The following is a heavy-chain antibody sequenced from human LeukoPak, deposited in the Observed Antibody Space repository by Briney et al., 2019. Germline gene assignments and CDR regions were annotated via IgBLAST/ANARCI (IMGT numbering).Heavy chain of an antibody. Sequence: SVKVSCKASGGISHPYVIAWLRQAPGQGLEWMGGITPLVSTTVYARKLQGRVTFTADEATRTVYMELRSLNSDDTAIYYCARGNGTYTPSDHWGQGTLVTVSS. CDR3: ARGNGTYTPSDH. V-gene: IGHV1-69*01. CDR1: GGISHPYV. D-gene: IGHD1-26*01. J-gene: IGHJ4*02. CDR2: ITPLVSTT.